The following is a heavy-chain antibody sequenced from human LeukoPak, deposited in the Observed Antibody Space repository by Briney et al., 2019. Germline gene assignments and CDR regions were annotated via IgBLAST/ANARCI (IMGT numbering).Heavy chain of an antibody. CDR2: IYHSGRT. Sequence: SEPLSLTCAVSGGSISRCNWWSWLRQPPGTGLEWIEEIYHSGRTNYNPSRKSRVTISVDKSKTQCSLKLSSVTAADTAVYYWARVTCSGGSCNFDYWGQGTLVTVSS. J-gene: IGHJ4*02. CDR3: ARVTCSGGSCNFDY. D-gene: IGHD2-15*01. V-gene: IGHV4-4*02. CDR1: GGSISRCNW.